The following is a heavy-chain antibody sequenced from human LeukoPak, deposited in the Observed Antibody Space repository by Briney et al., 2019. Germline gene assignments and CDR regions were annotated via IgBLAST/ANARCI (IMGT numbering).Heavy chain of an antibody. V-gene: IGHV1-46*01. Sequence: ASVKVSCKASGYTFTSYYMHWVRQAPGQGLEWMGIINPSGGSTSYAQEFQGRVTMTRDTPTSTVYMELSSLRSEDTAVYYCATPLGYCSSTSCPDYWGQGTLVTVSS. D-gene: IGHD2-2*01. CDR1: GYTFTSYY. CDR3: ATPLGYCSSTSCPDY. CDR2: INPSGGST. J-gene: IGHJ4*02.